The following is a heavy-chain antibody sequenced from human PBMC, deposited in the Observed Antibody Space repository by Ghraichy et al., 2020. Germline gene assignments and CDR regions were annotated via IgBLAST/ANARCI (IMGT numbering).Heavy chain of an antibody. Sequence: ASVKVSCKASGYTFTSYAMHWVRQAPGQRLEWMGWINAGNGNTKYSQKFQGRVTITRDTSASTAYMELSSLRSEDTAVYYCARDGTPVTIFGVVISYYYYGMDVWGQGTTVTVSS. D-gene: IGHD3-3*01. J-gene: IGHJ6*02. CDR2: INAGNGNT. CDR1: GYTFTSYA. V-gene: IGHV1-3*01. CDR3: ARDGTPVTIFGVVISYYYYGMDV.